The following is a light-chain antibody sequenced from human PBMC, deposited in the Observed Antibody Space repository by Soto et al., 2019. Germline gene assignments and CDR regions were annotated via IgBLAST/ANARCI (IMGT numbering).Light chain of an antibody. Sequence: ELVLTHSPGTLSLSPGESATLSCRASQPVSSNFLAWYQQKPGQAPRLLIYGVSSRASGIPDRFFGSGSGTDFTITINRLEPEDFAVYYYQQYANSPITFGQGTQLEMK. J-gene: IGKJ5*01. V-gene: IGKV3-20*01. CDR2: GVS. CDR1: QPVSSNF. CDR3: QQYANSPIT.